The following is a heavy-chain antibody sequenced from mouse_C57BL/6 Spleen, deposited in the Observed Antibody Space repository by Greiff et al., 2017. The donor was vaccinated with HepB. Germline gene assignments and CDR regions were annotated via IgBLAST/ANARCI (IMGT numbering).Heavy chain of an antibody. J-gene: IGHJ1*03. V-gene: IGHV1-15*01. CDR3: TGGGYCGSKGYFDV. CDR2: IDPETGGT. D-gene: IGHD1-1*01. Sequence: QVQLQQSGAELVRPGASVTLSCKASGYTFTDYEMHWVKQTPVHGLEWIGAIDPETGGTAYNQKFKGKAILTADKSSSTAYMELRSLTSEDSAVYYCTGGGYCGSKGYFDVWGTGTTVTVSS. CDR1: GYTFTDYE.